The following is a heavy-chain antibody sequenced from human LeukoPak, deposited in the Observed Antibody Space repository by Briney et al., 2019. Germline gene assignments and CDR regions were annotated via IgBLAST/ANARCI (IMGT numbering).Heavy chain of an antibody. V-gene: IGHV4-39*07. CDR2: FYYSGST. D-gene: IGHD3-3*01. CDR1: GDSISSSSFY. Sequence: SETLSLTCTVSGDSISSSSFYWGWIRQPPGMGLEWIGSFYYSGSTYYNPSLKSRVTLSVDTSKNQFSLKLSSVTAADTAVYYCARSFSPDFWRGYFAYWGQGTLVTVSS. J-gene: IGHJ4*02. CDR3: ARSFSPDFWRGYFAY.